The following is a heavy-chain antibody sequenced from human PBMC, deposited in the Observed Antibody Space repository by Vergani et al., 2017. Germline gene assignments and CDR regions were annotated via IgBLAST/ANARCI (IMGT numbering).Heavy chain of an antibody. V-gene: IGHV4-31*01. CDR3: ARCGRNGMDV. CDR1: GGSISSGGYY. CDR2: IYYSGST. J-gene: IGHJ6*02. Sequence: QVQLQESGPGLVKPSETLSLTCTVSGGSISSGGYYWSWIRQHPGKGLEWIGYIYYSGSTYYNPSLKSLVTRSVDTSKNQFSLKLSSVTAADTAVYYCARCGRNGMDVWGQGTTVTVSS.